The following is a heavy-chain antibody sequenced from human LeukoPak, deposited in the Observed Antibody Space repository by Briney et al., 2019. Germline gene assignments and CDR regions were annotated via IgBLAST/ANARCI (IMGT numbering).Heavy chain of an antibody. CDR2: ISSSGSTI. J-gene: IGHJ6*03. D-gene: IGHD3-22*01. Sequence: GGSLRLSCAASGFTFSDYYMSWIRQAPGKGLEWVSYISSSGSTIYYADSVKGRFTISRDNAKNSLYLQMNSLGAEDTALYYCAKGADYFDSSGYYRPGNYYYVDIWGKGTTVTVSS. V-gene: IGHV3-11*01. CDR1: GFTFSDYY. CDR3: AKGADYFDSSGYYRPGNYYYVDI.